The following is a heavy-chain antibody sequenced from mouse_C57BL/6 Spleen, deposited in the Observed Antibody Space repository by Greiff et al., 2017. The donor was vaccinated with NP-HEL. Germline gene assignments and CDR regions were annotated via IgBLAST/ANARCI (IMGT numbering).Heavy chain of an antibody. CDR1: GYSFTDYN. J-gene: IGHJ2*01. CDR3: ARLNWDEGYFDY. V-gene: IGHV1-39*01. CDR2: INPNYGTT. D-gene: IGHD4-1*02. Sequence: VQLQQSGPELVKPGASVKISCKASGYSFTDYNMNWVKQSNGKSLEWIGVINPNYGTTNYNEKFKSKATLTVDKSSSTAYMQLSSLTSEDSAVYYCARLNWDEGYFDYWGQGTTLTVSS.